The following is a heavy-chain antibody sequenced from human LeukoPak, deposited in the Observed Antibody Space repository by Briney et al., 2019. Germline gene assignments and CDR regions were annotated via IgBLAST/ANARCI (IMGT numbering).Heavy chain of an antibody. CDR2: ISAGGTYT. D-gene: IGHD3-16*01. J-gene: IGHJ3*02. Sequence: GESLRLSRAASGFTFSDYSMSWIRQAPGKGLELVSYISAGGTYTNYADSVKGRFTISRDNAKNSLYLQMNSLRAEDTAVYYCARKWGNACDIWGQGTMVTVSS. CDR1: GFTFSDYS. V-gene: IGHV3-11*03. CDR3: ARKWGNACDI.